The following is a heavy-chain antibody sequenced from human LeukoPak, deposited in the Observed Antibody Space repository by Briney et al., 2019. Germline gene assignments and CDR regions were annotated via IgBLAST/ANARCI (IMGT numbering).Heavy chain of an antibody. D-gene: IGHD2-2*01. J-gene: IGHJ3*02. Sequence: PSETLSLTCRVSGASINSGSNYWGWIRQPPGKTLEWIGSIYSSGSTYYNPSLKSRVIIMIDTPKNHFSLTLSSVTAADTVVYYCARVTDIVVVPAGDAFDIWGQGTMVTVSS. V-gene: IGHV4-39*07. CDR1: GASINSGSNY. CDR3: ARVTDIVVVPAGDAFDI. CDR2: IYSSGST.